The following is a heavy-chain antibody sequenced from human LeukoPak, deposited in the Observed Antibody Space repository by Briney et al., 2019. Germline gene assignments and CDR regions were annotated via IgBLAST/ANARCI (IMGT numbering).Heavy chain of an antibody. CDR1: GFIFSSYA. Sequence: PGGSLRLSCAASGFIFSSYAMSWVRQAPGKGLEWVSGISVSGGSTYYADSVEGRFTISRDNSKNTLYLQMNSLRAEDTAVYYCAKDHDYGGNLKLSPFDYWGQGTLVTVSS. CDR3: AKDHDYGGNLKLSPFDY. CDR2: ISVSGGST. J-gene: IGHJ4*02. V-gene: IGHV3-23*01. D-gene: IGHD4-17*01.